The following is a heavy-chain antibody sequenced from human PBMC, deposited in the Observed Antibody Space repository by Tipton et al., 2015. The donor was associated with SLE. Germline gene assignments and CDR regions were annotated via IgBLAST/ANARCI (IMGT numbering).Heavy chain of an antibody. Sequence: GLVKPSETLSLTCTVSGASISSHYWSWIRQPPGKGLEWIGYMYYSGSAHYNPSLRNRVTMSLDTSKNQFSLRLNSVTAADTAVYYCAREVNAVSDSDAFDIWGQGTVVTVSS. D-gene: IGHD2-21*01. CDR1: GASISSHY. CDR2: MYYSGSA. V-gene: IGHV4-59*11. J-gene: IGHJ3*02. CDR3: AREVNAVSDSDAFDI.